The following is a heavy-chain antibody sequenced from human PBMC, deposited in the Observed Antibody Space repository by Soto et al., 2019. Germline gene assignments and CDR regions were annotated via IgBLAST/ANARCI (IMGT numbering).Heavy chain of an antibody. CDR3: ARVRVMSEIYGMDV. V-gene: IGHV3-48*02. Sequence: LRLSCAASGFTFNTYSMNWVRQPPGKGLEWISYISSSGNTIYYADSVEGRFTISRDTAKNSLYLQMNSLRDEDTAMYYCARVRVMSEIYGMDVWGQGTTVTVSS. CDR1: GFTFNTYS. J-gene: IGHJ6*02. D-gene: IGHD2-21*01. CDR2: ISSSGNTI.